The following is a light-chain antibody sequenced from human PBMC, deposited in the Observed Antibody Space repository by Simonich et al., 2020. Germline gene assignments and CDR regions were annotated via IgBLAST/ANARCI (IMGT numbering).Light chain of an antibody. CDR1: SGSITSNY. J-gene: IGLJ3*02. V-gene: IGLV6-57*03. CDR3: QSYDSSIWV. CDR2: EVN. Sequence: NFMLTPPHSVSESPGKTVTISCTRSSGSITSNYVPWYQQRPVSAPTTVIYEVNHKPSGFPGRVSGSIDSSSNSASLTISGLKTEDEADYDWQSYDSSIWVFGGGTKLTVL.